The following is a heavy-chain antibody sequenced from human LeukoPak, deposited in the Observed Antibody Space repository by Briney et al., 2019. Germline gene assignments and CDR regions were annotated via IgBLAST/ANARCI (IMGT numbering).Heavy chain of an antibody. CDR1: GFTFSSYW. V-gene: IGHV3-74*01. CDR3: ARDNGAYYSPEVFDS. J-gene: IGHJ4*02. D-gene: IGHD2-8*01. CDR2: IKSDGCSI. Sequence: SGGSLRLSCAASGFTFSSYWMHWVRQAPGKGLVWVSCIKSDGCSINYADSVKGRFTISRDNAKNTRYLQKNRLRAVGTAVYYCARDNGAYYSPEVFDSWGQGTLVTVSS.